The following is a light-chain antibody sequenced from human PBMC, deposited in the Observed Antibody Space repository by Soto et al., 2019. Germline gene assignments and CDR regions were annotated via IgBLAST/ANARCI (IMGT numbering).Light chain of an antibody. J-gene: IGKJ4*01. CDR1: QGISNY. CDR3: QKYYSAPLP. CDR2: AAS. V-gene: IGKV1-27*01. Sequence: DIQMTQSPSSLSASVGDRVTNTCRARQGISNYLAWYQQKPGKVPKLMIYAASTLQTVVTSRFSGSGSGTDFTITISSQQPEDVATYYCQKYYSAPLPFGGGSKVEFK.